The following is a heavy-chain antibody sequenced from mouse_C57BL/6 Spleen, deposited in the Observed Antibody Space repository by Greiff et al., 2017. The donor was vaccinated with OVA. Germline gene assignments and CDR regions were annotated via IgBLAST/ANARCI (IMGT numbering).Heavy chain of an antibody. Sequence: VHVKQSGPELVKPGASVKISCKASGYSFTDYNMNWVKQSNGKSLEWIGVINPNYGTTSYNQKFKGKATLTVDQSSSTAYMQLNSLTSEDSAVYYCARYMDDGYYDYFDYWGQGTTLTVSS. CDR2: INPNYGTT. V-gene: IGHV1-39*01. J-gene: IGHJ2*01. CDR3: ARYMDDGYYDYFDY. D-gene: IGHD2-3*01. CDR1: GYSFTDYN.